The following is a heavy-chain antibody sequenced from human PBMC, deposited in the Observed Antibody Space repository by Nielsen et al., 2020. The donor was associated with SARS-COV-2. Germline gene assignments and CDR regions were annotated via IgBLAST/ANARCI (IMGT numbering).Heavy chain of an antibody. Sequence: GESLKISCAASGFTFSSYAMSWVRQAPGKRLEWVPAISGSGGSTYYADSVKGRFTISRDNSKNTLYLQMNSLRAEDTAVYYCAKDGRGYDTGSTPERFDPWGQGTLVTVSS. D-gene: IGHD2-8*02. V-gene: IGHV3-23*01. CDR3: AKDGRGYDTGSTPERFDP. J-gene: IGHJ5*02. CDR1: GFTFSSYA. CDR2: ISGSGGST.